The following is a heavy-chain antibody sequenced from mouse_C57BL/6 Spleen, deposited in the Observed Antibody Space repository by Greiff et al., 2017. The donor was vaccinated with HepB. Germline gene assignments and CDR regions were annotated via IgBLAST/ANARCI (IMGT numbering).Heavy chain of an antibody. V-gene: IGHV5-4*01. CDR2: ISHGGSYT. CDR1: GFTFSSYA. D-gene: IGHD1-1*01. Sequence: EVHLVESGGGLVKPGGSLKLSCAASGFTFSSYAMSWVRQTPEKRLEWVATISHGGSYTYYPDNVKGRFTISRDNASNNLYLQMSQLKTEDTAMYYGARDQNYGHYWDFDDWGTGTTVTVSS. CDR3: ARDQNYGHYWDFDD. J-gene: IGHJ1*03.